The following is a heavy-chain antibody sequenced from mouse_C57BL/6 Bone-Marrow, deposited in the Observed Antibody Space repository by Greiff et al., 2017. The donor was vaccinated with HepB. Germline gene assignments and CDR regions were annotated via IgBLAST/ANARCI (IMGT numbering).Heavy chain of an antibody. CDR3: ARDGTGTAWFAY. J-gene: IGHJ3*01. CDR2: IDPSDSET. D-gene: IGHD4-1*01. CDR1: GYTFTSYW. V-gene: IGHV1-52*01. Sequence: QVQLKQPGAELVRPGSSVKLSCKASGYTFTSYWMHWVKQRPIQGLEWIGNIDPSDSETHYNQKFKDKATLTVDKSSSTAYMQLSSLTSEDSAVYYCARDGTGTAWFAYWGQGTLVTVSA.